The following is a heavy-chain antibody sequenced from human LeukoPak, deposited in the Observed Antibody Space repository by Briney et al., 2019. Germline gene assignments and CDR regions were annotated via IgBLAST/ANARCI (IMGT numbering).Heavy chain of an antibody. CDR1: GHTFIGYY. D-gene: IGHD2-2*01. CDR3: ARSTMPHDAFDI. Sequence: GASVKVSCKASGHTFIGYYMHWVRQAPGQGLEWMGWINPNSGGTNYAQKFQGWVTMTRDTSISTAYMELSRLRSDDTAVYYCARSTMPHDAFDIWGQGTMVTVSS. V-gene: IGHV1-2*04. J-gene: IGHJ3*02. CDR2: INPNSGGT.